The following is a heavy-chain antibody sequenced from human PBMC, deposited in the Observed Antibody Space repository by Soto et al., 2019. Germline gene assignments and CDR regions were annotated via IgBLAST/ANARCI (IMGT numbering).Heavy chain of an antibody. J-gene: IGHJ4*02. D-gene: IGHD5-12*01. CDR3: ARRGGYDSFAY. Sequence: SETLSLTCTVSGASISYGGFSWSWIRQSPGKGLEWIGYISHLESTYFHPSFKSRLTMSIDRTRNQFSLKLSSVTAADMAVYYCARRGGYDSFAYWGQGVMVTVSS. CDR2: ISHLEST. V-gene: IGHV4-30-2*06. CDR1: GASISYGGFS.